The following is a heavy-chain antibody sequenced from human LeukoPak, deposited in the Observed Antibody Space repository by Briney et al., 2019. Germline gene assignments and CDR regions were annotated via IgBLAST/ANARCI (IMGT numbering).Heavy chain of an antibody. CDR2: IYHSGST. CDR3: ARVGSKSIAANWFDP. CDR1: GFTFSSYG. V-gene: IGHV4-4*02. Sequence: GSLRLSCAASGFTFSSYGMSWVRQAPGKGLEWIGEIYHSGSTNYNPSLKSRVTISVDKSKNQFSLKLSSVTAADTAVYYCARVGSKSIAANWFDPWGQGTLVTVSS. J-gene: IGHJ5*02. D-gene: IGHD6-6*01.